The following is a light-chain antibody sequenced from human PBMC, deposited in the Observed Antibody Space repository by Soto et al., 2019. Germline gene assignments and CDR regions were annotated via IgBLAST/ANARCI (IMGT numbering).Light chain of an antibody. CDR2: GAS. CDR1: QGIGSY. CDR3: QQLNTYPA. V-gene: IGKV1-9*01. Sequence: DLPLTQSPSFLSASVGDRVTITCRASQGIGSYLGWYQQTPGKAPKLLIYGASTLQSGVPTRFSGSGSGTEFTLTIRSLQPEDVATYFRQQLNTYPAFGGGTKVEI. J-gene: IGKJ4*01.